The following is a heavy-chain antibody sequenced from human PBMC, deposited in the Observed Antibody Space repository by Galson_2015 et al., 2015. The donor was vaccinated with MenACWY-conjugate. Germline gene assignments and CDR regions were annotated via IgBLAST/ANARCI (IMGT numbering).Heavy chain of an antibody. CDR1: GGTFSSYA. CDR3: ARSGCGGDCYHIDAFDI. V-gene: IGHV1-69*13. J-gene: IGHJ3*02. Sequence: SVKVSCKAPGGTFSSYAISWVRQAPGQGLEWMGGIIPIFGTANYAQKFQGRVTITADESTSTAYMELSSLRSEDTAVYYCARSGCGGDCYHIDAFDIWGQGTMVTVSS. CDR2: IIPIFGTA. D-gene: IGHD2-21*02.